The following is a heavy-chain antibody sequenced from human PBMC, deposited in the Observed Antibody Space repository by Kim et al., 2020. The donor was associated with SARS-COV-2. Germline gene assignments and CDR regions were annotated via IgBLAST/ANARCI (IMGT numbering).Heavy chain of an antibody. CDR1: GFTFSSYG. V-gene: IGHV3-33*05. Sequence: GGSLRLSCAASGFTFSSYGMHWVRQAPGKGLEWVAVISYDGSNKYYADSVKGRFTISRDNSKNTLYLQMNSLRAEDTAVYYCARDPWDPMVRGVNFSYYYYYGMDVWGQGTTVTVSS. J-gene: IGHJ6*02. D-gene: IGHD3-10*01. CDR3: ARDPWDPMVRGVNFSYYYYYGMDV. CDR2: ISYDGSNK.